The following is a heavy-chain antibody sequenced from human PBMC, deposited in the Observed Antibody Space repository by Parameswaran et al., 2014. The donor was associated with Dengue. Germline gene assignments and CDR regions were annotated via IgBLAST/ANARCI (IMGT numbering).Heavy chain of an antibody. V-gene: IGHV1-8*01. CDR2: MNPNSGNT. CDR3: ARVSSRRWYYFDY. D-gene: IGHD4-23*01. J-gene: IGHJ4*02. Sequence: VRQVPGQGLEWMGWMNPNSGNTGYAQKFQGRVTMTRNTSISTAYMELSSLRSEDTAVYYCARVSSRRWYYFDYWGQGTLVTVSS.